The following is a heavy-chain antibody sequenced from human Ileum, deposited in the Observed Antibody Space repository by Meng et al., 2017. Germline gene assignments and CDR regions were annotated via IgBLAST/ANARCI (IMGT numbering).Heavy chain of an antibody. CDR3: ARHGGYSQDL. V-gene: IGHV4-4*02. J-gene: IGHJ5*02. CDR1: SGSISSNTY. CDR2: ISHSGSA. Sequence: VQQQEAGPGLVTPSGTLSLTCAVPSGSISSNTYWSWVRQPPGKGLEWIGQISHSGSAYYNPSLKSRVTMSVDKSKSQFSLMLTSVTAADTAIYYCARHGGYSQDLWGQGTLVTVSS. D-gene: IGHD4-23*01.